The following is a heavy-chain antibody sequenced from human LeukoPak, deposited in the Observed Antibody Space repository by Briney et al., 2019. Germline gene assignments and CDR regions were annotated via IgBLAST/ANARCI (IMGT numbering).Heavy chain of an antibody. CDR1: GFTFSSYG. CDR3: AKDGMRYYYDSSGYGVFAV. Sequence: GRSLRLSCAASGFTFSSYGMHWVRQAPGKGLEWVAVISYDGSNKYYADSMKGRFTISRDNSKNTLYLQMNSLRAEDTAVYYCAKDGMRYYYDSSGYGVFAVWGQGTLATVSS. J-gene: IGHJ4*02. CDR2: ISYDGSNK. D-gene: IGHD3-22*01. V-gene: IGHV3-30*18.